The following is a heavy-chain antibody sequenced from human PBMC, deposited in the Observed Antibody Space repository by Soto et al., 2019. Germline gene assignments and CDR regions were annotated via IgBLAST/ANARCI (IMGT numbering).Heavy chain of an antibody. CDR1: GGSISSYY. V-gene: IGHV4-59*01. CDR3: ARYTYYDFWSGYNYYYYGMDV. Sequence: SETLSLTCTVSGGSISSYYWSWIRQPPGKGLEWIGYIYYSGSTNYNPSLKSRVTISVDTSKNQFSLKLSSVTAADTAVYYCARYTYYDFWSGYNYYYYGMDVWGQGTTVTVSS. CDR2: IYYSGST. J-gene: IGHJ6*02. D-gene: IGHD3-3*01.